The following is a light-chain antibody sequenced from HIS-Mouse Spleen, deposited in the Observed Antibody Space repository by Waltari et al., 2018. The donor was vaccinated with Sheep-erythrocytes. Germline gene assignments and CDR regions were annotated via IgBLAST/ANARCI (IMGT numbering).Light chain of an antibody. CDR2: GAS. V-gene: IGKV3-15*01. CDR1: QSVSSN. Sequence: EIVMTQSPATLSVSPGERATRSCRASQSVSSNLAWYQQTPGQAPRLLIYGASTRATGIPARFSGSGSGTEFTLTISSMQSEDFAVYYCQQYNNWPPGTFGQGTKLEIK. J-gene: IGKJ2*02. CDR3: QQYNNWPPGT.